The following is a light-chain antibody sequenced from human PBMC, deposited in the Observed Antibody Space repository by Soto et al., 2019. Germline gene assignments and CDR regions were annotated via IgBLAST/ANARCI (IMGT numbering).Light chain of an antibody. V-gene: IGLV2-14*01. J-gene: IGLJ1*01. Sequence: QSVLTQPASVSGSPGQSITISCTGTSSDVGGYNYVSWYQQHPGKAPKVMIYEVNTRPSGVSNRFSGSKSGNTASLTISGLQADDEADYYCTSYTSSSTYVFXTGTKVTVL. CDR3: TSYTSSSTYV. CDR2: EVN. CDR1: SSDVGGYNY.